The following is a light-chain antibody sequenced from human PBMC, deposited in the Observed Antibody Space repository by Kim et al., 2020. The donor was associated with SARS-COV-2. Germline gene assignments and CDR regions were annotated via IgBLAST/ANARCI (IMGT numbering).Light chain of an antibody. J-gene: IGKJ2*01. CDR3: QQLNSYPMYT. CDR1: QGISSY. CDR2: AAS. Sequence: AAVGDRVTITCRASQGISSYLAWYQQKPGKAPKLLIYAASTLQSGVPSRFSGSGSGTDFTLTISSLQPEDFATYYCQQLNSYPMYTFGQGTKLEI. V-gene: IGKV1-9*01.